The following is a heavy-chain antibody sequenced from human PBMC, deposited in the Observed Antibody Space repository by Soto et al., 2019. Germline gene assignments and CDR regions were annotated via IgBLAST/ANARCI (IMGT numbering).Heavy chain of an antibody. CDR3: ARHSLALRKNNWFDP. Sequence: KSSDALSLTPTGSGDSIISSDFYWCWVRQPPGQGLEWIVSIFYLGSSYYNPSLKGRVTLSVDTSKNQFSLRLRSVTAADTALYFCARHSLALRKNNWFDPWGQGIMVTVPS. CDR2: IFYLGSS. CDR1: GDSIISSDFY. D-gene: IGHD3-3*02. V-gene: IGHV4-39*01. J-gene: IGHJ5*02.